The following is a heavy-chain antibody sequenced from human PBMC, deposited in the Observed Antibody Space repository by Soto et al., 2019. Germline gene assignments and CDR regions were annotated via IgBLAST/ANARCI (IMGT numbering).Heavy chain of an antibody. CDR2: VFPSDSDI. Sequence: GESLKISCKGSGYNFNTNWIGWVRQMPGKGLEWMGVVFPSDSDIRYSPSLQGQVTISADKSISTTYLQWRSLTASDTAMYYCARVFGSGWSGFDPWGQGTLVTVSS. CDR3: ARVFGSGWSGFDP. V-gene: IGHV5-51*01. J-gene: IGHJ5*02. CDR1: GYNFNTNW. D-gene: IGHD6-19*01.